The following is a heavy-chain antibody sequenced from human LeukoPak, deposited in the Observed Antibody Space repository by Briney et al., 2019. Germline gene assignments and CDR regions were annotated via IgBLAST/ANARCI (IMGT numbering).Heavy chain of an antibody. Sequence: SETLSLTCTVSGGSISSSSYYWGWIRQPPGKGLEWIGSIYYSGSTYYNPSLKSRVTISVDTSKNQFSLKLSSVTAADTAVYYCARERRDGYNFYAFDIWGQGTMVTVSS. CDR1: GGSISSSSYY. V-gene: IGHV4-39*07. CDR3: ARERRDGYNFYAFDI. CDR2: IYYSGST. J-gene: IGHJ3*02. D-gene: IGHD5-24*01.